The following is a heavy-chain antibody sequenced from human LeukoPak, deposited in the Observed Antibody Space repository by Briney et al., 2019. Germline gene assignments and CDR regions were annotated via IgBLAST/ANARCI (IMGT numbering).Heavy chain of an antibody. D-gene: IGHD3-22*01. Sequence: PGGSLRLSCAASGFTFSSYAMSWVRQAPGKGLEWVSGISGSGDSTYYADSVKGRFTISRDNSKNTLYLQMNSLRAEDTALYYCAKGRNYYDSSGYLVPFDYWGQGTLVTVSS. CDR3: AKGRNYYDSSGYLVPFDY. CDR2: ISGSGDST. CDR1: GFTFSSYA. J-gene: IGHJ4*02. V-gene: IGHV3-23*01.